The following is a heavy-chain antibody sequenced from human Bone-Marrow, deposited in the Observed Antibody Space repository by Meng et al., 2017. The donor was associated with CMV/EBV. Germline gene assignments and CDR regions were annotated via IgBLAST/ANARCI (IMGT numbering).Heavy chain of an antibody. J-gene: IGHJ4*02. D-gene: IGHD6-25*01. CDR3: AKGQRIGYYFDS. CDR1: GITFSYYG. V-gene: IGHV3-30*02. Sequence: GESLKISCAASGITFSYYGMHWVRQAPGKGLEWVAFIRYDGNNENYADSVKDRFAISRDNSENTVYLQMNSLRVEDTAVYYAAKGQRIGYYFDSWGQGVRVTVSS. CDR2: IRYDGNNE.